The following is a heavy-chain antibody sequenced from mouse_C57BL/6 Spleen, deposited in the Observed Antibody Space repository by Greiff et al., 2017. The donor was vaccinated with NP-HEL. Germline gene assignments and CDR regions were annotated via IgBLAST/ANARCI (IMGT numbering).Heavy chain of an antibody. V-gene: IGHV1-18*01. D-gene: IGHD2-5*01. Sequence: EVQLQQSGPELVKPGASVKIPCKASGYTFTDYNMDWVKQSHGKSLEWIGDINPNNGGTIYNQKFKGKATLTVDKSSSTAYMELRSLTSEDTAVYYCARRGLSNYNWYFDVWGTGTTVTVSS. CDR2: INPNNGGT. CDR1: GYTFTDYN. J-gene: IGHJ1*03. CDR3: ARRGLSNYNWYFDV.